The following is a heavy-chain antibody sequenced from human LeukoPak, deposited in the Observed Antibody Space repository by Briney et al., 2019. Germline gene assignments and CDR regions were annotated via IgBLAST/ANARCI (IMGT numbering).Heavy chain of an antibody. J-gene: IGHJ3*01. CDR1: GFTFSSYG. D-gene: IGHD3-10*01. V-gene: IGHV3-30*02. CDR2: IRYDGSNK. CDR3: AKMGMVRGVIITSGAFDV. Sequence: PGGSLRLSCAASGFTFSSYGMHWVRQAPGKGLEWVAFIRYDGSNKYYADSVKGRFTISRDNSKNTLYLQMNSLRAEDTAVYYCAKMGMVRGVIITSGAFDVWGQGTMVTVSS.